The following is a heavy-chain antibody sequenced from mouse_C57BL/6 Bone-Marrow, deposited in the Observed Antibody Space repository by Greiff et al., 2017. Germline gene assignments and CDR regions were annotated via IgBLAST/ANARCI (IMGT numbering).Heavy chain of an antibody. J-gene: IGHJ4*01. CDR3: ARRIYYGNLYAMDY. CDR1: GFTFSDYG. CDR2: ISSGSSTI. D-gene: IGHD2-1*01. Sequence: EVHLVESGGGLVKPGGSLKLSCAASGFTFSDYGMHWVRQAPEKGLEWVAYISSGSSTIYYADTVKGRFTISRDNAKNTLFLQMTSLRSEDTAMYYCARRIYYGNLYAMDYWGQGTSVTVSS. V-gene: IGHV5-17*01.